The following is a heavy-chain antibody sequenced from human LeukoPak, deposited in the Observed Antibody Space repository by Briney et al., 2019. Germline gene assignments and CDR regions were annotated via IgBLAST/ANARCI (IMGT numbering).Heavy chain of an antibody. J-gene: IGHJ4*02. CDR1: GFTFSDYY. CDR3: ARAGEAVYGSGAVDY. V-gene: IGHV3-11*04. D-gene: IGHD3-10*01. Sequence: PGGSLRLSCAASGFTFSDYYMSWIRQAPGKGLEWVSYISSSAYTIYYSDSVKGRFTISRDNAKNSLYLQMNSLRAEDTAVYYCARAGEAVYGSGAVDYWGQGTLVTVSS. CDR2: ISSSAYTI.